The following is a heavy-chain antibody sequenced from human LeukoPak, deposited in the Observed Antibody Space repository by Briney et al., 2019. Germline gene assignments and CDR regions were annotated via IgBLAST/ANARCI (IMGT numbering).Heavy chain of an antibody. J-gene: IGHJ3*02. Sequence: GASVKVSCKASGYTFTSYGISWVRQAPGQGLEWMGWISAYNGNTNYAQKLQGRVTMTTDTSTSTAYMELRSLRSDDTAVYYCARLGGCSSTSCYRGAFDIWGQGTMVTVSS. CDR1: GYTFTSYG. D-gene: IGHD2-2*01. CDR3: ARLGGCSSTSCYRGAFDI. V-gene: IGHV1-18*01. CDR2: ISAYNGNT.